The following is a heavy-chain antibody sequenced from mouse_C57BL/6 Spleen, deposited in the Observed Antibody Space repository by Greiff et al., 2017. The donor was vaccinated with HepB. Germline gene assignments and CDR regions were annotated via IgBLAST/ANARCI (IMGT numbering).Heavy chain of an antibody. Sequence: EVQLQQSGPGLVKPSQTVFLTCTVTGISITTGNYRWSWIRQFPGNKLEWIGYIYYSGTITYNPSLTSRTTITRDTPKNQFFLEMNSLTAEDTATYYCAREGYDYDEEDYAMDYWGQGTSVTVSS. J-gene: IGHJ4*01. D-gene: IGHD2-4*01. CDR2: IYYSGTI. CDR3: AREGYDYDEEDYAMDY. V-gene: IGHV3-5*01. CDR1: GISITTGNYR.